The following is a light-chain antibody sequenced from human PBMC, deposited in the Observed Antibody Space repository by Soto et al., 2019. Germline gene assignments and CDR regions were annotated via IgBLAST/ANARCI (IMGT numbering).Light chain of an antibody. V-gene: IGLV2-14*01. CDR3: SSYTTTNTYV. Sequence: QSVLTQPASVSGSPGQSITISCTGTSSDVGGYNYVSWNQQHPGKAPKLIIYEVSNRPSGVSNRFSGSKSGDTASLPISGLQAEDEAAYYCSSYTTTNTYVFGTGTKLTVL. J-gene: IGLJ1*01. CDR2: EVS. CDR1: SSDVGGYNY.